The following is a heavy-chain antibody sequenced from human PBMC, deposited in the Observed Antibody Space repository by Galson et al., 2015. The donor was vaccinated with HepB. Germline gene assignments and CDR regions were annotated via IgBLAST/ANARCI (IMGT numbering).Heavy chain of an antibody. D-gene: IGHD3-10*01. V-gene: IGHV4-4*02. CDR1: GDSISNDRW. Sequence: ETLSLTCAVSGDSISNDRWWSWVRQPPGEGLEWIGEAYHSGGTNYRPSLKSRVTISVDKSENQFSLKLTSVTAADTAVYYCARAKEGRGYFDYWGQGTLVTVSS. J-gene: IGHJ4*02. CDR3: ARAKEGRGYFDY. CDR2: AYHSGGT.